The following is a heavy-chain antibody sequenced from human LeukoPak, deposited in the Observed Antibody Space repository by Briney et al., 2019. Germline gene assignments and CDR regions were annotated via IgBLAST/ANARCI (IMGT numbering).Heavy chain of an antibody. CDR2: INHSGST. CDR3: ARGGDYGDYVFHY. J-gene: IGHJ4*02. V-gene: IGHV4-34*01. D-gene: IGHD4-17*01. CDR1: GGSFSGYY. Sequence: SETLSLTCAVYGGSFSGYYWSWIRQPPGKGLEWIGEINHSGSTNYNPSLKSRVTISVDTSKNQFSLKLYSVTAADTAVYYCARGGDYGDYVFHYWGQGTLVTVSS.